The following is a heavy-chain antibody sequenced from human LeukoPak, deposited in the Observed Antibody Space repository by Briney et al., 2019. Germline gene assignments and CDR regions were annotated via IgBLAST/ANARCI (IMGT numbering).Heavy chain of an antibody. J-gene: IGHJ4*02. CDR3: ARVGGYEYYFDY. D-gene: IGHD5-12*01. Sequence: SETLSLTCTVSGGSISSGSYYWSWIRQPAGRGLEWIGRIYTSGSTNYNPSLKSRVTISVDASKNQFSLKLSSVTAADTAVYYCARVGGYEYYFDYWGQGTLVTVSS. CDR1: GGSISSGSYY. V-gene: IGHV4-61*02. CDR2: IYTSGST.